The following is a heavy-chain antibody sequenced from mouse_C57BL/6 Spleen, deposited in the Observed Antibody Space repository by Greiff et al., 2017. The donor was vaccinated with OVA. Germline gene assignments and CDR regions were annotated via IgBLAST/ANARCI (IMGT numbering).Heavy chain of an antibody. V-gene: IGHV3-6*01. J-gene: IGHJ2*01. CDR2: ISYDGSN. D-gene: IGHD1-1*01. CDR1: GYSITSGYY. Sequence: QLQESGPGLVKPSQSLSLTCSVTGYSITSGYYWNWIRQFPGNKLEWMGYISYDGSNNYNPSLKNRISITRDTSKNQFFLKLNSVTTEDTATYYCARNYYGSSHDYWGQGTTLTVSS. CDR3: ARNYYGSSHDY.